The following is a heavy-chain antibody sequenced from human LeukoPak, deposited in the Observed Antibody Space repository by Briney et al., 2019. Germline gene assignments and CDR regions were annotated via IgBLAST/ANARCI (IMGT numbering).Heavy chain of an antibody. Sequence: GASVKVSCTASGYTFTSYYMHWVRPAPGRGLEWMGGIIPIFGTANYAQKFQGRVTITADESTSTAYMELSSLRSEDTAVYYCARDLFGSPQDIVVVPAADHYYYYGMDVWGQGTTVTVSS. CDR1: GYTFTSYY. CDR2: IIPIFGTA. CDR3: ARDLFGSPQDIVVVPAADHYYYYGMDV. J-gene: IGHJ6*02. V-gene: IGHV1-69*13. D-gene: IGHD2-2*01.